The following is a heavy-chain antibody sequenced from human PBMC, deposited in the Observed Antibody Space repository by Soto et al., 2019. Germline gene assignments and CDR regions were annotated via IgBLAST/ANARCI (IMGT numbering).Heavy chain of an antibody. CDR2: IFYSGNSGST. V-gene: IGHV4-61*01. J-gene: IGHJ5*02. Sequence: QVQLQESGPGLVKPSETLSLTCTVSGGSVNSANYYWSWIRQPPGKRLQWIGYIFYSGNSGSTNYDTSLESRITISVDTSQNQFSLKLSSVTSADTALYYCARVGSSGYYGWFDPWGQGTLVTVSS. CDR3: ARVGSSGYYGWFDP. D-gene: IGHD3-22*01. CDR1: GGSVNSANYY.